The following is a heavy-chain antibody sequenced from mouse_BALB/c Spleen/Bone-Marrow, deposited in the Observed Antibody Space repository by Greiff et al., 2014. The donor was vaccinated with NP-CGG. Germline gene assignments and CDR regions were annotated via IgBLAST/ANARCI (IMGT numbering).Heavy chain of an antibody. Sequence: EVKLVESGGDLVKPGGSLKLSCAASGFTFSSYGMSWVRQTPDKRLEWVATISSGGSYTYYPDSVEGRFTISRDNAKNTLYLQMSSLKSEDTAMYYCARDSMITYYYAMDYWGQGTSVTVSS. CDR3: ARDSMITYYYAMDY. CDR1: GFTFSSYG. V-gene: IGHV5-6*02. J-gene: IGHJ4*01. CDR2: ISSGGSYT. D-gene: IGHD2-4*01.